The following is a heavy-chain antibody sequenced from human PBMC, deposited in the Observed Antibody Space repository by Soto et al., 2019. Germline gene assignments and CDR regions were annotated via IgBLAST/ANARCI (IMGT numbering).Heavy chain of an antibody. J-gene: IGHJ4*02. V-gene: IGHV4-59*07. Sequence: TDTLSLTCRVSGGSMSGYYWSWIRQAPGKGLEWIGYVYYTGSTNYNPSLQSRVTISVDTSNKQFSQSLRLVTAADTAVYFCAGSIAVPSSHIDHWGQGIRVTV. CDR3: AGSIAVPSSHIDH. D-gene: IGHD6-6*01. CDR2: VYYTGST. CDR1: GGSMSGYY.